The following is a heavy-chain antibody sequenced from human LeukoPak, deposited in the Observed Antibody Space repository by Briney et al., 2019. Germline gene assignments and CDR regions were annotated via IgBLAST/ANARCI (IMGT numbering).Heavy chain of an antibody. J-gene: IGHJ4*02. CDR2: IYYSGST. CDR3: ARHKWATLFDY. Sequence: SETLSLTCTVSGCSISSYYWSWIRQPPGKGLEWIGYIYYSGSTNYNPSLKSRVTISVDTSKNQFSLKLSSVTAADTAVYYCARHKWATLFDYWGQGTLVTVSS. CDR1: GCSISSYY. D-gene: IGHD2-8*01. V-gene: IGHV4-59*08.